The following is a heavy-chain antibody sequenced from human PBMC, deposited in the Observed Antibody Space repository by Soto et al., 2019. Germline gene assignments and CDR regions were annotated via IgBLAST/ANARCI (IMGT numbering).Heavy chain of an antibody. CDR1: GFTFRSYT. D-gene: IGHD7-27*01. CDR3: ATLNWGQIF. V-gene: IGHV3-30*03. CDR2: TSYDGSNK. Sequence: QVQLVESGGGVVQPGRSLRLSCAASGFTFRSYTMHWVRQAPGKGLEWVALTSYDGSNKYYADSVKGRFTISRDNSKNTLYLQLNSLRAEDTAVYYCATLNWGQIFWGQGTLVTVSS. J-gene: IGHJ4*02.